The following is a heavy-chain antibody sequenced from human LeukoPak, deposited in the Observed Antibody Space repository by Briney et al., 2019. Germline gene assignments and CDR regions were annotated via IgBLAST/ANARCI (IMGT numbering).Heavy chain of an antibody. J-gene: IGHJ3*02. CDR1: GGSISSGSYY. D-gene: IGHD6-19*01. CDR3: ARHNSGWRGDAFDI. CDR2: IYYSGST. V-gene: IGHV4-61*01. Sequence: SETLSLTCTVYGGSISSGSYYWSWIRQPPGKGLEWIGYIYYSGSTNYNPSLKSRVTISVDTSKNQFSLKLSSVTAADTAVYYCARHNSGWRGDAFDIWGQGTMVTVSS.